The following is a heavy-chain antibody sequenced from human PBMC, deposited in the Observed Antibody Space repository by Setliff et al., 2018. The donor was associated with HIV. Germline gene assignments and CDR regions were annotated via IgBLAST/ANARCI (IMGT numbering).Heavy chain of an antibody. Sequence: SETLSLTCAVSGGSISSGNSYWSWIRQPAVKGLEWIGHIYTSGNTNYNPSLKSRVTISIDTSKNQFSLNLSSVTAADTAVYYCARSFWSAFSAYNYYIDVWGKGTTVTVSS. CDR1: GGSISSGNSY. CDR3: ARSFWSAFSAYNYYIDV. J-gene: IGHJ6*03. V-gene: IGHV4-61*09. D-gene: IGHD3-3*01. CDR2: IYTSGNT.